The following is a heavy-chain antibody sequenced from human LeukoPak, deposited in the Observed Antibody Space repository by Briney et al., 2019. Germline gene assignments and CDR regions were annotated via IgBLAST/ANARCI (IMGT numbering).Heavy chain of an antibody. CDR1: GDSISNSFYS. CDR2: IYYSGST. CDR3: ARSYCGGDCYSGGGIVDY. J-gene: IGHJ4*02. Sequence: PSETLSLTCTVSGDSISNSFYSWGWIRQPPGKGLEWIGSIYYSGSTYYNPSLKSRVTISVDTSKNQFSLKLSSVAAADTAVYYCARSYCGGDCYSGGGIVDYWGQGTLVTVSS. D-gene: IGHD2-21*02. V-gene: IGHV4-39*07.